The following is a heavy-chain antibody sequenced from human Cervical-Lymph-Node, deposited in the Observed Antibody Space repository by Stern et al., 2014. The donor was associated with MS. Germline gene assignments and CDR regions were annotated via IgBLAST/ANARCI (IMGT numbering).Heavy chain of an antibody. V-gene: IGHV5-51*01. J-gene: IGHJ4*02. CDR1: GYTFATYW. Sequence: MQLVQSGAEVKKPGESLRISCKASGYTFATYWIGWVRQMPGKGLEWMGIIFPADSDTRYSPSFQGQVTISADKSISTAYLQWNSLKASDTALYYCARHRYPDYWGQGTLVTVSS. CDR2: IFPADSDT. CDR3: ARHRYPDY. D-gene: IGHD1-1*01.